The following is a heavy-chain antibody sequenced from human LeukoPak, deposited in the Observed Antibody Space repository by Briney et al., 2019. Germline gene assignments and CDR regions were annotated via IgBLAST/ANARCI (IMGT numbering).Heavy chain of an antibody. Sequence: GGSLRLSCAASGFTFDDYGMSWVRQAPGKGLEWVSGINWNGGSTGYADSVKGRFTISRDNSKNTLYLQMNSLRAEDTAVYYCAKDGGSSGYYYLDYWGQGTLVTVSS. CDR3: AKDGGSSGYYYLDY. D-gene: IGHD3-22*01. CDR1: GFTFDDYG. J-gene: IGHJ4*02. CDR2: INWNGGST. V-gene: IGHV3-20*04.